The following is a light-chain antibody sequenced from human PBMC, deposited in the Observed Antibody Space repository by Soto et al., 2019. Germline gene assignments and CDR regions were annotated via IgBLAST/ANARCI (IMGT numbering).Light chain of an antibody. CDR2: EVS. CDR3: SSYTSSSTRV. J-gene: IGLJ3*02. V-gene: IGLV2-14*01. Sequence: QSVLTQPASVSGSPGQSITISCTGTSSDVGGYNYVSWYQQHPGKAPKLIIYEVSNRPSGVSNRFSGSKSGNTASLTISGLQAEDEADYYCSSYTSSSTRVFGGGTKLT. CDR1: SSDVGGYNY.